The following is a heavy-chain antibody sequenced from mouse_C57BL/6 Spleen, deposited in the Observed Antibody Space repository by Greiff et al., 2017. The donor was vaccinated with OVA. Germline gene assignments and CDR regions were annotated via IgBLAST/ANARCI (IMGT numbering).Heavy chain of an antibody. CDR3: ARFDYNYFDY. CDR2: IYPGDGDT. D-gene: IGHD2-4*01. J-gene: IGHJ2*01. CDR1: GYAFSSSW. Sequence: QVQLKESGPELVKPGASVKISCKASGYAFSSSWMNWVKQRPGKGLEWIGRIYPGDGDTNYNGKFKGKATLTADKSSSTAYMQLSSLTSEDSAVYFCARFDYNYFDYWGQGTTLTVSS. V-gene: IGHV1-82*01.